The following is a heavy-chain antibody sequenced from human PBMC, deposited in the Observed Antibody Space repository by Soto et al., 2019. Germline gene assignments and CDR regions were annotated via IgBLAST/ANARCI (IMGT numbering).Heavy chain of an antibody. J-gene: IGHJ6*02. Sequence: PGGSLRLSCAASGFTFSDYYMSWIRQAPGKGLEWVSDISSSTRTIYYADSVKGRFTISRDNAKNSLYLQMTSLRAEDTAVYYCARDRRLYGMDVWGQGTTVTVSS. CDR3: ARDRRLYGMDV. V-gene: IGHV3-11*01. CDR2: ISSSTRTI. CDR1: GFTFSDYY.